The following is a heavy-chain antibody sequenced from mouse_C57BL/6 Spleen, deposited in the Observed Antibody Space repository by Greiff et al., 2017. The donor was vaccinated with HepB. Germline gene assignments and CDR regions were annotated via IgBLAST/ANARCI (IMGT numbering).Heavy chain of an antibody. CDR3: ARIGWDDGYAMDD. Sequence: EVQLQQSGPELVKPGASVKISCKASGYTFTDYYMNWVKQSHGKSLEWIGDINPNNGGTSYNQKFKGKATLTVDKSSSTAYMELRSLTSEDSAVYYCARIGWDDGYAMDDWGQGTSVTVSS. V-gene: IGHV1-26*01. CDR1: GYTFTDYY. D-gene: IGHD4-1*01. J-gene: IGHJ4*01. CDR2: INPNNGGT.